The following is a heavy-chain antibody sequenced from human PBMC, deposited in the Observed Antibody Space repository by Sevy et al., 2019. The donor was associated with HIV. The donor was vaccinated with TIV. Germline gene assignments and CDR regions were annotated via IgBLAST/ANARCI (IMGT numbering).Heavy chain of an antibody. V-gene: IGHV3-33*01. CDR2: IGYDGSNK. J-gene: IGHJ4*02. D-gene: IGHD2-8*01. CDR3: ARDPRMYGDYLLAYFDS. Sequence: GGSLRLSCAASGFTPSTYGMHWVRQAPGKGLEWVAGIGYDGSNKYYADSVKGRFTISRDNSKNTLCLQMDSLRAEDTAVYYCARDPRMYGDYLLAYFDSWGQGTLVTGSS. CDR1: GFTPSTYG.